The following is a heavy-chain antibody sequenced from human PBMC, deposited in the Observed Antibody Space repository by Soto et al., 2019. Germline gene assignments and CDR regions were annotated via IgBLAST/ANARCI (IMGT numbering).Heavy chain of an antibody. D-gene: IGHD2-15*01. CDR3: AREATGGNKGWYPKYNWFDP. J-gene: IGHJ5*02. CDR1: GGSISSSNW. CDR2: IYHSGST. V-gene: IGHV4-4*02. Sequence: SETLSLTCAVSGGSISSSNWWSWVRQPPGKGLEWIGEIYHSGSTNYNPSLKSRVTISVDKSKNQFSLKLSSVTAADTAVYYCAREATGGNKGWYPKYNWFDPWGQGTLVTVSS.